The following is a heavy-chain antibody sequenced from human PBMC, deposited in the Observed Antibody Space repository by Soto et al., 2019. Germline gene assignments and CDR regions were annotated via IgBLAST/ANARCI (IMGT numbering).Heavy chain of an antibody. V-gene: IGHV3-23*01. CDR3: ALIGQQLIGTKLRDC. J-gene: IGHJ4*02. Sequence: EVQLLESGGDLVQPGGSLRLSCAASGFTFSSYAMSWVRQAPGKGLEWVSGISASGGSTYYVDSVKGRFTISRDNSKNTLYLQMNILRAEDTAVYYGALIGQQLIGTKLRDCWGQGTLVAVSS. CDR1: GFTFSSYA. CDR2: ISASGGST. D-gene: IGHD6-13*01.